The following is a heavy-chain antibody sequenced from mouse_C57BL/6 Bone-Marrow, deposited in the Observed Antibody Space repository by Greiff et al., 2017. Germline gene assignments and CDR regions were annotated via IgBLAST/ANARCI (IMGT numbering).Heavy chain of an antibody. J-gene: IGHJ4*01. CDR3: ARSYSKGGYAMDY. V-gene: IGHV5-16*01. CDR1: GFTFSDYY. CDR2: ITYAGSST. Sequence: EVQLVASEGGLVQPGSSMKLSCTASGFTFSDYYMAWVRQVPEKGLEWVANITYAGSSTYYLDSLKSRFIISRDNAKNMLYLPMSSLKSEDTATYYCARSYSKGGYAMDYWGQGTSVTVSS. D-gene: IGHD2-5*01.